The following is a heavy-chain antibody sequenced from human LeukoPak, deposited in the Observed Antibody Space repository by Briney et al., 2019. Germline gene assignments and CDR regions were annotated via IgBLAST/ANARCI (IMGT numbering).Heavy chain of an antibody. Sequence: SETLSLTCTVSGGSIGNYYWSWIRQPPGKGLEWIGYIYSSGSTNYNPSLKSRVTISVDTSKIQFSLKLGSVTAADTAVYYCARDPGLMVRGSRRGYDGNYYYMDVWGKGTTVTISS. CDR1: GGSIGNYY. J-gene: IGHJ6*03. CDR2: IYSSGST. V-gene: IGHV4-4*08. D-gene: IGHD3-10*01. CDR3: ARDPGLMVRGSRRGYDGNYYYMDV.